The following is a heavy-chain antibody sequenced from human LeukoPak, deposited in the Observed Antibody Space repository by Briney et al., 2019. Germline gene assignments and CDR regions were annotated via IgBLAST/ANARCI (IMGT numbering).Heavy chain of an antibody. Sequence: PSETLSLTCTVSGGSISSYYWSWIRQPPGKGLEWIGYIYYSGSTNYNPSLKSRVTISVDTSKNQFSLKLSSVTAADTAVYYCARHVSTVTLAPPGWYFDLWGRGTLVTVSS. CDR3: ARHVSTVTLAPPGWYFDL. J-gene: IGHJ2*01. CDR2: IYYSGST. CDR1: GGSISSYY. V-gene: IGHV4-59*08. D-gene: IGHD4-17*01.